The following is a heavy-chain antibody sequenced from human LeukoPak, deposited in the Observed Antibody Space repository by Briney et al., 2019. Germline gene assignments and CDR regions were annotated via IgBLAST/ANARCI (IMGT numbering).Heavy chain of an antibody. CDR2: ISGSGGST. J-gene: IGHJ4*02. D-gene: IGHD2-2*01. CDR3: AKATPKSSTSCYDY. Sequence: PGGSLRLSCAASGFTFSSYAMSWVRQAPGKGLEWVSAISGSGGSTYYADSVKGRFTISRDNSKNTLYLQMNSLGAEDTAVYYCAKATPKSSTSCYDYWGQGTLVTVSS. V-gene: IGHV3-23*01. CDR1: GFTFSSYA.